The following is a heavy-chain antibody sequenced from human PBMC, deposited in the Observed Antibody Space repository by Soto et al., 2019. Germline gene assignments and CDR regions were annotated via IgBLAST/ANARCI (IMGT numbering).Heavy chain of an antibody. CDR1: GFTFSGYG. V-gene: IGHV3-30*18. J-gene: IGHJ5*02. D-gene: IGHD6-6*01. Sequence: QVQLVESGGGVVQPGRSLRLSCAASGFTFSGYGMHWVRQAPGKGLEWVAVISFEGSKKYYANSVEGRFTISRDNSKNTLFLQMNSLRAEDTDVYYCAKGGSSSARYFDTWGQGTLVTVSS. CDR3: AKGGSSSARYFDT. CDR2: ISFEGSKK.